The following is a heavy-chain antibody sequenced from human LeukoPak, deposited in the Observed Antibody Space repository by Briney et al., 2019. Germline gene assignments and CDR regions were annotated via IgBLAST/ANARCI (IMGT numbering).Heavy chain of an antibody. V-gene: IGHV3-23*01. Sequence: GGSLRLSCAASGFTFSNYAMNWVRQAPGKGLEWVSVIGGSGGDTYYADSVKGRFTISRDNSKNTLYMQMNSLRAEDTAVYYCARRSVTIYYMDVWGKGTTVTISS. CDR2: IGGSGGDT. J-gene: IGHJ6*03. CDR1: GFTFSNYA. CDR3: ARRSVTIYYMDV. D-gene: IGHD4-11*01.